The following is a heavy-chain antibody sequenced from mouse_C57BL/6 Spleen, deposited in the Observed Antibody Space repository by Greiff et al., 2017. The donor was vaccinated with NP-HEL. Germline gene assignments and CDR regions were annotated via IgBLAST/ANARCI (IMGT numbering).Heavy chain of an antibody. CDR1: GFTFSDYY. CDR3: ARGDWERALDY. CDR2: INYDGSST. D-gene: IGHD4-1*01. Sequence: EVKLMESEGGLVQPGSSMKLSCTASGFTFSDYYMAWVRQVPEKGLEWVANINYDGSSTYYLDSLKSRFIISRDNAKNSRYLQMSSLKSEDTATYYCARGDWERALDYWGQGTSVPVSS. J-gene: IGHJ4*01. V-gene: IGHV5-16*01.